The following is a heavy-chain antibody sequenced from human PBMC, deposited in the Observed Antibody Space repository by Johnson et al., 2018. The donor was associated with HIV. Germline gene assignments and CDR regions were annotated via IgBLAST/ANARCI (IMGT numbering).Heavy chain of an antibody. Sequence: YYADSVKGRSTISRDNAKNSLYLQINSLTAGDTAVYYCARSVSLVRGALDIWGQGTMVTVSS. J-gene: IGHJ3*02. V-gene: IGHV3/OR16-10*01. CDR3: ARSVSLVRGALDI. D-gene: IGHD2/OR15-2a*01.